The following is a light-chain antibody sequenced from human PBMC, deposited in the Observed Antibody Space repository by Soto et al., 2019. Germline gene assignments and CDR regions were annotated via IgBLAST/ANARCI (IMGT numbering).Light chain of an antibody. CDR1: SGHSSYI. CDR3: ETGDSTRVV. Sequence: QSVLTQSSSASASLGSSVKLTCTLSSGHSSYIIAWHQQQPGKAPRYLMKLEGSGSYNKGSGVPDRFSGSSSGADRYLTISTLRSEDEADYYCETGDSTRVVFGGGTKGTVL. V-gene: IGLV4-60*03. J-gene: IGLJ2*01. CDR2: LEGSGSY.